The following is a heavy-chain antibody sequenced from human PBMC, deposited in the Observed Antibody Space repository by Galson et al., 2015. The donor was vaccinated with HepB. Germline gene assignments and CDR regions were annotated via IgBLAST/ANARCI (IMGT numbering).Heavy chain of an antibody. V-gene: IGHV3-21*01. J-gene: IGHJ4*02. D-gene: IGHD3-16*02. CDR3: ARDMITFGGVIVIPFDY. CDR1: GFTFSSYS. Sequence: SLRLSCAASGFTFSSYSMNWVRQAPGKGLEWVSSISSSSSYIYYADSVKGRFTISRDNAKNSLYLQMNSLRAEDTAVYYCARDMITFGGVIVIPFDYWGQGTLVTVSS. CDR2: ISSSSSYI.